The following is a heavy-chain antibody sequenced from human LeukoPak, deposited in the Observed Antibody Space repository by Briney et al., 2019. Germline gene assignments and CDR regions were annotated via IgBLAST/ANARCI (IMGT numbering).Heavy chain of an antibody. CDR1: GFTFSSYG. CDR2: IWYDGSNK. CDR3: AKASPRGSGLYVAAFDI. Sequence: GGSQRLSCAASGFTFSSYGMHWVRQAPGKGLEWVAVIWYDGSNKYYADSVKGRFTISRDNSKNTLYLQMNSLRAEDTAVYYCAKASPRGSGLYVAAFDIWGQGTMVTVSS. D-gene: IGHD6-19*01. J-gene: IGHJ3*02. V-gene: IGHV3-33*06.